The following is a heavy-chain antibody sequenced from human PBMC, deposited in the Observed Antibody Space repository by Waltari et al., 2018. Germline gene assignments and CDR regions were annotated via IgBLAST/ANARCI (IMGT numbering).Heavy chain of an antibody. Sequence: QVQLQESGPGLVKPSETLSLTCTVSGGSISSHYWSWIRQPTGKGLEWIGYIYYSGSTNYNPPLKSRVTISVDTSKNQFSLKLSSVTAADTAVYYCARAPKAVRRTVTTAMYDYWGQGTLVTVSS. CDR1: GGSISSHY. CDR3: ARAPKAVRRTVTTAMYDY. J-gene: IGHJ4*02. D-gene: IGHD4-17*01. V-gene: IGHV4-59*11. CDR2: IYYSGST.